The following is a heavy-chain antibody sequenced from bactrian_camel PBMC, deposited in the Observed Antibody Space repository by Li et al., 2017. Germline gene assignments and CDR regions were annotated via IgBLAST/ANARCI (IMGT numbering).Heavy chain of an antibody. J-gene: IGHJ4*01. CDR2: IYSVDGST. D-gene: IGHD3*01. CDR3: AADWSRHMSAPQALTSKWDDFEY. Sequence: SGGGSIEAGGSLRLSCAASGNIDDSIVMAWFRQSPGKKREGVASIYSVDGSTYYADSVKGRFTISRDGSAKTMYLQVNNLKPEDSAMYYCAADWSRHMSAPQALTSKWDDFEYRGQGTQVTVS. V-gene: IGHV3S54*01. CDR1: GNIDDSIV.